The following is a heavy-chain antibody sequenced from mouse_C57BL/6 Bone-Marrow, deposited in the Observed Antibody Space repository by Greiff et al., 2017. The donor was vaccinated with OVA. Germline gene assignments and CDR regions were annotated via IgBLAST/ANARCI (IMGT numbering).Heavy chain of an antibody. D-gene: IGHD1-1*01. CDR2: INPNNGGT. J-gene: IGHJ2*01. Sequence: EVQVVESGPELVKPGASVKIPCKASGYTFTDYNMDWVKQSHGKSLEWIGDINPNNGGTIYNQKFKGKATLTVDKSSSTAYMELRSLTSEDTAVYYCAREGYGAYYFDYWGQGTTLTVSS. CDR1: GYTFTDYN. CDR3: AREGYGAYYFDY. V-gene: IGHV1-18*01.